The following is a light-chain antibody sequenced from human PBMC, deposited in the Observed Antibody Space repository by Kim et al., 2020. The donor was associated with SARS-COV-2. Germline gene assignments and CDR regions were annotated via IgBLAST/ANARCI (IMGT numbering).Light chain of an antibody. CDR2: AAS. CDR1: QGISIY. J-gene: IGKJ1*01. V-gene: IGKV1-8*01. CDR3: QQYYSYPWT. Sequence: ASSGDRFTTTCRASQGISIYLAWYQQKPGNAPKLLIYAASTLQSGVPSRFCGSGSGTDFTLTIRCLQSEDFATYYCQQYYSYPWTFGQGTKVDIK.